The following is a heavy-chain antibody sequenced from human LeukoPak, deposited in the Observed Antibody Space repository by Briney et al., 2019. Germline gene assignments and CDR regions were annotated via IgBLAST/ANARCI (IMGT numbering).Heavy chain of an antibody. CDR2: IIPIFGTA. J-gene: IGHJ6*03. Sequence: GASVKVSCKASGGTFSSYAISWVRQAPGQGLEWMGRIIPIFGTANYAQKFQGRVTITADESTSTAYMELSSLRSEDTAVYYCASLMTTVIRYYYYMDVWGKGTTVTVSS. CDR3: ASLMTTVIRYYYYMDV. CDR1: GGTFSSYA. V-gene: IGHV1-69*13. D-gene: IGHD4-17*01.